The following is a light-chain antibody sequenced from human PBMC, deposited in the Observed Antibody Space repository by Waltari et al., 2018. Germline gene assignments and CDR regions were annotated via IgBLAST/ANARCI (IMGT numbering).Light chain of an antibody. Sequence: SYELTQPPSVSVFPGQPARITCSGHALPTPYVYSYQQRPGHAPLLVTYKDTERPSGIPERFSGSTSGTTVTLTITGVQAEDEADYYCQSTDSSSTFYVFGPGTKVTVL. CDR2: KDT. CDR3: QSTDSSSTFYV. CDR1: ALPTPY. J-gene: IGLJ1*01. V-gene: IGLV3-25*03.